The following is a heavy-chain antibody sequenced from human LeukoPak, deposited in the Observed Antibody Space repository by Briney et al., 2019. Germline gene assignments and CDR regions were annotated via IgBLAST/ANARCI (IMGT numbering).Heavy chain of an antibody. CDR3: ARGPYGY. CDR2: IKEDGGEI. CDR1: GITFSRSW. D-gene: IGHD2-21*01. V-gene: IGHV3-7*02. J-gene: IGHJ4*02. Sequence: GGSLRLSCAASGITFSRSWMSWVRQAPGKGLEWVAFIKEDGGEIFYVDSVKGRFTISRDNAENFLYLQMNSLRAEDTAVYYCARGPYGYWGQGTLVTVSS.